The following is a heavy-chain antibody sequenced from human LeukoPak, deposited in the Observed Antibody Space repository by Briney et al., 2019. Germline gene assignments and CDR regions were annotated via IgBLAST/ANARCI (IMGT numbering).Heavy chain of an antibody. Sequence: PSETLSLTCAVYGGSFSGYYWSWIRQPPGKGLEWIGYISYSGSPNYNPSLKSRVTISVETSKNQFSLKLSSVTAADTAVYYCASSGWYQVVVYWGQGTLVTVSS. D-gene: IGHD6-19*01. J-gene: IGHJ4*02. CDR1: GGSFSGYY. CDR2: ISYSGSP. CDR3: ASSGWYQVVVY. V-gene: IGHV4-59*12.